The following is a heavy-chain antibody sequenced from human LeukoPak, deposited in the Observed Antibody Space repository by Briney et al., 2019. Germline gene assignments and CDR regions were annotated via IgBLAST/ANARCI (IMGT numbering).Heavy chain of an antibody. Sequence: SETLSLTCTVSGGSISSSSYYWGWIRQPPGKGLEWIGNIYFTGYTYSNPSLNSRVTISLDTSKNQFSLKLNSMTAADTAVYYCVREGYCGGDCYTHFDYWGQGALVTVSS. CDR2: IYFTGYT. CDR3: VREGYCGGDCYTHFDY. J-gene: IGHJ4*02. V-gene: IGHV4-39*07. CDR1: GGSISSSSYY. D-gene: IGHD2-21*02.